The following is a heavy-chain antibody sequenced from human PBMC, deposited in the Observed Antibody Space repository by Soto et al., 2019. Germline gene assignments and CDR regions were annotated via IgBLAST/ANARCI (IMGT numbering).Heavy chain of an antibody. CDR2: IYYSGST. J-gene: IGHJ4*02. CDR3: ARTPLL. Sequence: QVQLQESGPGLVKPSQTLSLTCTVSGGSIRSGGYYWSWIRQHTGKGLEWIGYIYYSGSTSYNPALKRRVTISVDTATNQYSLKLSSVTAADTAVYYCARTPLLWGQGTLVTVSS. V-gene: IGHV4-31*03. D-gene: IGHD1-26*01. CDR1: GGSIRSGGYY.